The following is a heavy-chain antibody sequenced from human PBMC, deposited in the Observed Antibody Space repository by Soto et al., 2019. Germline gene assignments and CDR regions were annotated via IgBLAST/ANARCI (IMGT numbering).Heavy chain of an antibody. CDR3: ARDRCTNGVCYAPSDD. J-gene: IGHJ1*01. CDR1: GFIFSTYA. D-gene: IGHD2-8*01. V-gene: IGHV3-64*01. CDR2: ISSNGRST. Sequence: EVKLVESGGGLVQPGGSLRLSCATSGFIFSTYAMHWVRQAPGKGLEYVSAISSNGRSTYYANSVKGRFTISRDNSKNTQYLQMDSLRAEDMAVYYCARDRCTNGVCYAPSDDWGQGTLVTVSS.